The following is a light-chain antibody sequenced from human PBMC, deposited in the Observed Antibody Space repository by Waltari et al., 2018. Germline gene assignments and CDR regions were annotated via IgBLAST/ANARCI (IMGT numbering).Light chain of an antibody. Sequence: EIVMTQSPATLSVSTGERATLSCMASQSINSNLAWDQQKPGQAPRLLIYGASTRATDIPVRFSGSGSGTEFTLTISRLQSEDFAVYYCQQYTWPSWTFGQGTKVEIK. J-gene: IGKJ1*01. CDR2: GAS. V-gene: IGKV3-15*01. CDR1: QSINSN. CDR3: QQYTWPSWT.